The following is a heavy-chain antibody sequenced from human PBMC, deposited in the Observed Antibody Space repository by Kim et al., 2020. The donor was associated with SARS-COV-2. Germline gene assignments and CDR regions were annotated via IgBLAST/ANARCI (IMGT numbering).Heavy chain of an antibody. J-gene: IGHJ3*02. D-gene: IGHD2-21*02. CDR1: GGSISSSSYY. CDR2: IYYSGST. V-gene: IGHV4-39*07. Sequence: SETLSLTCTVSGGSISSSSYYWGWIRQPPGKGLEWIGSIYYSGSTYYNPSLKSRVTISVDTSKNQFSLKLSSVTAADTAVYYCARDPLYCGGDCEYGPRDAFDIWGQGTMVTVSS. CDR3: ARDPLYCGGDCEYGPRDAFDI.